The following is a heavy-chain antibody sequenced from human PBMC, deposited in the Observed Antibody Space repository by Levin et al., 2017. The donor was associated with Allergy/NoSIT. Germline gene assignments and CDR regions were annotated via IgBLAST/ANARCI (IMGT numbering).Heavy chain of an antibody. Sequence: GESLKISCAASGFTFSGYVMNWVRQAPGKGLEWVAFIYYDGSHKYYADSVRGRFTISRDNSNNTLYLQMNSLRSEDTAVYYCARGPVAFDSSGYYFDYWGQGTLVTVSS. D-gene: IGHD3-22*01. CDR2: IYYDGSHK. J-gene: IGHJ4*02. V-gene: IGHV3-33*01. CDR1: GFTFSGYV. CDR3: ARGPVAFDSSGYYFDY.